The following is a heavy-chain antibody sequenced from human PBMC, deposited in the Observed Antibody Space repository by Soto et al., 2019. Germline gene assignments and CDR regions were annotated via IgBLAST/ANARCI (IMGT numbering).Heavy chain of an antibody. CDR2: IYYSGST. V-gene: IGHV4-39*07. Sequence: PSETLSLTCTVSGGSVSNNNYYWGWIRQPPGKGLEWIGDIYYSGSTYYNPSLKSRVTISVDTSKNQFSLKLSSVTAADTAVYYCARVWGGGFDFWGQGTMVTVSS. CDR3: ARVWGGGFDF. J-gene: IGHJ3*01. CDR1: GGSVSNNNYY. D-gene: IGHD3-10*01.